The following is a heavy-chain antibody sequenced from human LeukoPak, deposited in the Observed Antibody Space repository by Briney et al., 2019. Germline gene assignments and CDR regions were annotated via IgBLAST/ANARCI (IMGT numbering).Heavy chain of an antibody. V-gene: IGHV3-48*02. Sequence: GGSLRLSCAASGFTFSSYSMNWVRQAPGKGLEWVAYIGGSSEALYYADSVKGRFTISRDNAKNSLYLQMNSLRDEDTAVFYCVRDHAFTFDCWGQGTSVTVSS. CDR2: IGGSSEAL. CDR1: GFTFSSYS. J-gene: IGHJ4*02. CDR3: VRDHAFTFDC. D-gene: IGHD2-2*01.